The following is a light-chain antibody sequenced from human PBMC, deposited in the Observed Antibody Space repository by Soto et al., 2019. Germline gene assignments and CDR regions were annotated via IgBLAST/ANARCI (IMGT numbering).Light chain of an antibody. J-gene: IGKJ5*01. CDR2: DTS. CDR1: QSVSNK. Sequence: EIVLTRSPATLSVSPLEIGAVCFMASQSVSNKLGWYQHKPGQAPRLLIYDTSTRAAGTPARFTGSGSGTDFTLTISSLQSEDFAVYYCQQYNTWRSISFGQGTRLEIK. V-gene: IGKV3-15*01. CDR3: QQYNTWRSIS.